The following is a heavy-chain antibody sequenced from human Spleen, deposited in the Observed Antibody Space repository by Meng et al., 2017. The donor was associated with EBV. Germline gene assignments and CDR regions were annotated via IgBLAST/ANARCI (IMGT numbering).Heavy chain of an antibody. D-gene: IGHD3-10*01. CDR1: GASVNSGSYY. V-gene: IGHV4-61*01. J-gene: IGHJ5*02. Sequence: QGQLQESGPGLLKPSGTLSLTCTVSGASVNSGSYYWSWIRQPPGKELEWIGYIYHGGGTSYNPSLKSRVTISVDASKNEFSLKLFSVTVADTAVYYCAMNMVQGVMGNWFDPWGQGTLVTVSS. CDR2: IYHGGGT. CDR3: AMNMVQGVMGNWFDP.